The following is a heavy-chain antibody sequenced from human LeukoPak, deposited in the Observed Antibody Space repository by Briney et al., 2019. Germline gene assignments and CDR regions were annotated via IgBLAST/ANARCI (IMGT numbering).Heavy chain of an antibody. CDR2: INPNSGGT. CDR1: GYTFTGYY. D-gene: IGHD3-10*01. J-gene: IGHJ4*02. V-gene: IGHV1-2*02. Sequence: GASVKVSCKASGYTFTGYYMHWVRQAPGQGLEWMGWINPNSGGTNYAQKFQGRVTMTRDTSISTAYMELSRLRSDDTAVYYCARVPRRTMVRGVIAHPTFDYRGQGTLVTVSS. CDR3: ARVPRRTMVRGVIAHPTFDY.